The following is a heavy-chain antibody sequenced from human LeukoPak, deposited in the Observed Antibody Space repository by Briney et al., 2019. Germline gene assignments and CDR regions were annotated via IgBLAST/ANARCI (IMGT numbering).Heavy chain of an antibody. D-gene: IGHD4-23*01. CDR2: IYNTNTGST. Sequence: SETLSLTCTVSGASISNYYWSWIRQPPGEGLEWIGYIYNTNTGSTNNNLSLKSRVTISVDTSENQFSLKVSSVTAADTAFYYCARPYDGNSEFSFDYWGQGTLVTVSS. J-gene: IGHJ4*02. CDR3: ARPYDGNSEFSFDY. V-gene: IGHV4-59*12. CDR1: GASISNYY.